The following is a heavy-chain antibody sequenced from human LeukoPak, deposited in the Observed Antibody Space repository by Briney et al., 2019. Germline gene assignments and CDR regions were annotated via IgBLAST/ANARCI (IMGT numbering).Heavy chain of an antibody. Sequence: PGGSLRLSCAASGFTFTTYWMSWVRQAPGKGLEWVGRIKSKTDGGTTDYAAPVKGRFTISRDDSKNTLYLQMNSLKTEDTAVYYCTTGDNGAFDYWGQGTLVTVSS. CDR2: IKSKTDGGTT. CDR3: TTGDNGAFDY. D-gene: IGHD1-14*01. CDR1: GFTFTTYW. J-gene: IGHJ4*02. V-gene: IGHV3-15*01.